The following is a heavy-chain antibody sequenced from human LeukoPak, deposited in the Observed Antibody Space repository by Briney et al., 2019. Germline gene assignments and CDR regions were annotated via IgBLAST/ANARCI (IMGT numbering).Heavy chain of an antibody. CDR3: ARDVFIVATITSSGD. V-gene: IGHV3-21*01. D-gene: IGHD5-12*01. CDR1: EFTFSSYN. J-gene: IGHJ4*02. Sequence: PGGSLRLSCVASEFTFSSYNMNWVRQAPGKGLEWVSSISSSSSYIYYADSVKGRFTISRDNAKNSLYLQMNSLRAEDTAVYYCARDVFIVATITSSGDWGQGTLVTVSS. CDR2: ISSSSSYI.